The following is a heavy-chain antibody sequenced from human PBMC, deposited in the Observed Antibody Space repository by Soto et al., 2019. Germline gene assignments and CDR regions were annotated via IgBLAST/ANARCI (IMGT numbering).Heavy chain of an antibody. D-gene: IGHD2-15*01. Sequence: QVQLVQSGAEVKKPGSSVKVSCKSSGGTFSTYGFFWVRQAPGQGLEWMGGIIPIFGTTNYAQKLQDRVTITTDESTSTVYMELTSLTSEDTAVDYCARGGVRVFYSPRRIDPWGQGPLVTVSS. J-gene: IGHJ5*02. CDR1: GGTFSTYG. CDR2: IIPIFGTT. V-gene: IGHV1-69*01. CDR3: ARGGVRVFYSPRRIDP.